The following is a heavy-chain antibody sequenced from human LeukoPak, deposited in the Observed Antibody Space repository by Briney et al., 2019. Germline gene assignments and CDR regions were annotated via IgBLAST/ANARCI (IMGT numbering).Heavy chain of an antibody. CDR2: IIPMLGTG. CDR1: GGTFSYYA. J-gene: IGHJ3*02. CDR3: ARDRAIPKADVFDI. V-gene: IGHV1-69*13. Sequence: ASVKVSCNASGGTFSYYAVSWVRQAPGQGLEWMGGIIPMLGTGNYAQKFQGRVSITADEPRSTVYMEMSSLKSEDSAVYYCARDRAIPKADVFDIWGQGTMITVSS.